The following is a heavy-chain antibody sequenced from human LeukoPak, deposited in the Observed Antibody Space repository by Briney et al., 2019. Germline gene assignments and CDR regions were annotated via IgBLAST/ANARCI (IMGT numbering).Heavy chain of an antibody. CDR3: AKTNSIFTYYDILTGWGFYPDY. CDR1: GFTFSRYD. V-gene: IGHV3-23*01. Sequence: GGSLRLSCAASGFTFSRYDMSWVRQAPGKGLEWVSAISGSGGSTYHADSVKGRFTISRDNSKNTLYLQMNSLRAEDTAVYYCAKTNSIFTYYDILTGWGFYPDYWGQGTLVTVSS. J-gene: IGHJ4*02. D-gene: IGHD3-9*01. CDR2: ISGSGGST.